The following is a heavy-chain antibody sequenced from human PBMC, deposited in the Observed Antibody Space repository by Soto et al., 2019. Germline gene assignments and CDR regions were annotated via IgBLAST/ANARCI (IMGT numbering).Heavy chain of an antibody. CDR1: GFTFSSYG. D-gene: IGHD3-9*01. V-gene: IGHV3-30*18. Sequence: QVQLVESGGGVVQPGRSLRLSCAASGFTFSSYGVHWVRHAPGKGLEWVAVISYDGSNKYYADSVKGRFTISRDNSKNTLYLQMNSLRAEDTAVYYCAKEGHHYEILTGYRSYYGMDVWGQGTTVTVSS. CDR2: ISYDGSNK. J-gene: IGHJ6*02. CDR3: AKEGHHYEILTGYRSYYGMDV.